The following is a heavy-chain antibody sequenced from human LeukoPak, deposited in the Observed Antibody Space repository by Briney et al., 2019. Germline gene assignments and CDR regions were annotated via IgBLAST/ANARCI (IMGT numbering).Heavy chain of an antibody. CDR3: AGPSRGVRFDS. D-gene: IGHD3-10*01. Sequence: SETLSLTCTVSGGSVTSTTYYWGWIRQPPGKRLEWIGSIYRSGDTYYNPSLNSRVTISIDTSKNQFSLRLSSVTAADTAVYYCAGPSRGVRFDSWGQGTLVTVSS. J-gene: IGHJ5*01. CDR1: GGSVTSTTYY. V-gene: IGHV4-39*01. CDR2: IYRSGDT.